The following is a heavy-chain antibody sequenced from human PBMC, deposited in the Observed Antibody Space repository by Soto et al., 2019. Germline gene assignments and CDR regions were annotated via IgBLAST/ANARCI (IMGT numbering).Heavy chain of an antibody. CDR1: GGSFSGYY. CDR2: INHSGST. Sequence: SETLSLTCAVYGGSFSGYYWSWIRQPPGKGLEWIGEINHSGSTNYNPSLKSRVTISVDTSKNQFSLKLSSVTAADTAVYYCARVKVAATKGLVDYWGQGTLVTVSS. V-gene: IGHV4-34*01. D-gene: IGHD2-15*01. CDR3: ARVKVAATKGLVDY. J-gene: IGHJ4*02.